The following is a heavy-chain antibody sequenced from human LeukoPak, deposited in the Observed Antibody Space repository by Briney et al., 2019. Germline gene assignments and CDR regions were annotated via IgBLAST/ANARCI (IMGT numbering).Heavy chain of an antibody. J-gene: IGHJ4*02. D-gene: IGHD6-6*01. CDR2: ISSSSSYI. CDR1: GFTFSSYS. CDR3: ARDKYSSSSLDY. V-gene: IGHV3-21*01. Sequence: GGSLRLSCVASGFTFSSYSMNWVRQAPGKGLEWVSSISSSSSYIYYADSVKGRFTISRDNAKNSLYLQMNSLRAEDTAVYYCARDKYSSSSLDYWGQGTLVTVSS.